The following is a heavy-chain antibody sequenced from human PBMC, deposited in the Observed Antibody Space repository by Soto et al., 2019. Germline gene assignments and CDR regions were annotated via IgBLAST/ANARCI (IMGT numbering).Heavy chain of an antibody. V-gene: IGHV4-39*01. CDR1: GGSISSSSYY. CDR3: ARQTSYYYGSGSLDY. J-gene: IGHJ4*02. D-gene: IGHD3-10*01. CDR2: IYYSGST. Sequence: SETLSLTCTVSGGSISSSSYYWGWIRQPPGKGLEWIGSIYYSGSTYYNPSLKSRVTISVDTSKNQFSLKLSSVTAADTAVYYCARQTSYYYGSGSLDYWGQGTLVTVSS.